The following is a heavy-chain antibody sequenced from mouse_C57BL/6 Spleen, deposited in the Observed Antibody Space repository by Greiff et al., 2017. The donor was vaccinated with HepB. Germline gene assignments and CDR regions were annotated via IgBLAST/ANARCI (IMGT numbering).Heavy chain of an antibody. J-gene: IGHJ2*01. CDR1: GYSITSGYY. V-gene: IGHV3-6*01. CDR2: ISYDGSN. CDR3: AREREGYFDY. Sequence: EVKLMESGPGLVKPSQSLSLTCSVTGYSITSGYYWNWIRQFPGNKLEWMGYISYDGSNNYNPSLKNRISITRDTSKNQFFLKLNSVTTEDTATYYCAREREGYFDYWGQGTTLTVSS.